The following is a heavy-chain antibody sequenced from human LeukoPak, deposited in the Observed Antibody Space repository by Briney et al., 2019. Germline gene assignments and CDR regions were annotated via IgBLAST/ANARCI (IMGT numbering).Heavy chain of an antibody. CDR2: INTKTGTP. CDR1: GYSFSRNA. V-gene: IGHV7-4-1*02. CDR3: ARRSPTADAFDI. D-gene: IGHD4-11*01. Sequence: ASVKVSCKASGYSFSRNAINWVRQAPGQGLEWMGWINTKTGTPTYAQGFTGRFVFSLDISVSTAYLQISSLKAEGSAIYYCARRSPTADAFDIWGQGTMVTVSS. J-gene: IGHJ3*02.